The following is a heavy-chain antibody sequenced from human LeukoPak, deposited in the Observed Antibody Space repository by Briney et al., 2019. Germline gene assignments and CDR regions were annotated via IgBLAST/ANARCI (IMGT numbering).Heavy chain of an antibody. V-gene: IGHV4-30-4*01. CDR3: ARVIIAAAETRRKVWFDP. J-gene: IGHJ5*02. D-gene: IGHD6-13*01. CDR1: GGSISSGDYY. CDR2: IYYSGST. Sequence: PSETLSLTCTVSGGSISSGDYYWSWIRQPTGKGLEWIGYIYYSGSTYYNPSLKSRVTISVDTSKNQFSLKLSSVTAADTAVYYCARVIIAAAETRRKVWFDPWGQGTLVTVSS.